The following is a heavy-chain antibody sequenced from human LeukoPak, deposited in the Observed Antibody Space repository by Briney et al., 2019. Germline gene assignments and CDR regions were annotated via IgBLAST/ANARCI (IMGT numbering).Heavy chain of an antibody. CDR2: IKQDGSEK. D-gene: IGHD6-13*01. CDR1: GFTFSSYR. V-gene: IGHV3-7*03. CDR3: ARPRDSGWSKTWDY. Sequence: GGALRLSCAGSGFTFSSYRMTWVRQAPGKGLEWVANIKQDGSEKYYVDSVKGRFTISRDNAQNSLYLQMNSLRAEDTAVYYCARPRDSGWSKTWDYWGQGTLVTVSS. J-gene: IGHJ4*02.